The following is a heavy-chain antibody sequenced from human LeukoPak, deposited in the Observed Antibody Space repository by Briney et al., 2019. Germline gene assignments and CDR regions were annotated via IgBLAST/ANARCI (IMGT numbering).Heavy chain of an antibody. Sequence: PSETLSLTCTVSGGSISNYYWSWIRQPAGKGLEWIGRKYARGSSNYNPPVQSRVTMSVDTSKNQFSLKLRSVTAADTAVYYCARGRYCSADICTGGDSYDIWGQRTMVSVSP. D-gene: IGHD2-15*01. V-gene: IGHV4-4*07. CDR2: KYARGSS. CDR3: ARGRYCSADICTGGDSYDI. CDR1: GGSISNYY. J-gene: IGHJ3*02.